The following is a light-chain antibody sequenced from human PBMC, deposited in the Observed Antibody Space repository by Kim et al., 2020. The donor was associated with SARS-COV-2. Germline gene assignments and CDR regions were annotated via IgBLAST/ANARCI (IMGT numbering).Light chain of an antibody. V-gene: IGLV2-23*02. CDR2: EDT. CDR1: SSDVGSYNL. Sequence: QSALTQPASVSGSPGQSITISCTGTSSDVGSYNLVSWYQQHPGKAPRLMLYEDTKRPSGVSERFSTTKSGNTASLTISVLQAEDEADYYCCSYAGSSNFVFGGGTQLTVL. CDR3: CSYAGSSNFV. J-gene: IGLJ2*01.